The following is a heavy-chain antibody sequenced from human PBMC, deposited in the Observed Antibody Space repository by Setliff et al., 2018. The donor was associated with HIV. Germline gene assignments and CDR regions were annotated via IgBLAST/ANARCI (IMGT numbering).Heavy chain of an antibody. Sequence: SETLSLTCTVSGAPLSSYYLNWIRQPPGKGLEWIGYIFYSGTTNYNPSLKSRVTMSVDASKNQFSLILSSVTAADTAVYYCARGQDGHSVLFDYWGQGALVTVSS. V-gene: IGHV4-59*01. CDR1: GAPLSSYY. J-gene: IGHJ4*02. D-gene: IGHD3-10*02. CDR2: IFYSGTT. CDR3: ARGQDGHSVLFDY.